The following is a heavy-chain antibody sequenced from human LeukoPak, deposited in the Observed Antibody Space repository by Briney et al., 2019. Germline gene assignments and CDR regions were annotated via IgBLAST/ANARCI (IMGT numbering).Heavy chain of an antibody. V-gene: IGHV1-18*01. CDR1: GYTFSSYG. Sequence: ASVKVSCKASGYTFSSYGINWVRQAPGEGLEWMGWISAYNGNTNYAQKLQGRVTMTTDTSTSTAYMELRSLRSDDTAVYYCARGPPYYDILTGYPPDYWGQGTLVTVSS. J-gene: IGHJ4*02. CDR2: ISAYNGNT. D-gene: IGHD3-9*01. CDR3: ARGPPYYDILTGYPPDY.